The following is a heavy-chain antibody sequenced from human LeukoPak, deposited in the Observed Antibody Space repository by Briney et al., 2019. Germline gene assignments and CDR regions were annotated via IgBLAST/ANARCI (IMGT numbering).Heavy chain of an antibody. J-gene: IGHJ4*02. D-gene: IGHD5-24*01. CDR1: GVSISIYY. Sequence: PSETLSLTCTVSGVSISIYYWSGIRQPPGKGLGWGGYIYYSGSTNYNPSLKRRVTISVATSKHQFSLKLSSVTAAATAVYYCARGGDGYNPDFDYWGQGTLVTVSS. CDR3: ARGGDGYNPDFDY. CDR2: IYYSGST. V-gene: IGHV4-59*01.